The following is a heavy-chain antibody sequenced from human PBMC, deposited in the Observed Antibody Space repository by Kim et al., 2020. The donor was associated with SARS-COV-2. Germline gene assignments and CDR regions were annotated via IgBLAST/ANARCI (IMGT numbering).Heavy chain of an antibody. Sequence: SETLSLTCAVYGGSFSGHYWSWIRQPPGKGLEWIGEINHSGSTNNNPSLKSRVSISVDTSKNQFSLKLSSVTAADTAVYYCARGERLWPRYSSSWSGSREYFQHWGQGTLVTVSS. CDR2: INHSGST. J-gene: IGHJ1*01. V-gene: IGHV4-34*01. CDR1: GGSFSGHY. CDR3: ARGERLWPRYSSSWSGSREYFQH. D-gene: IGHD6-13*01.